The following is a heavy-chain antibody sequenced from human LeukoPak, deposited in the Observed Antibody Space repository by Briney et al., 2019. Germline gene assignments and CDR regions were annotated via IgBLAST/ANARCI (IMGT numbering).Heavy chain of an antibody. V-gene: IGHV3-66*01. J-gene: IGHJ4*02. CDR3: ARDSDNSSGAY. Sequence: GGSLRLSCAASGFTVSRNYMSWVRQAPGKGLEWVSVIYSDGSRYYADSVKDRFTISRDNVKNTMYLQMNSLRAEDTAVYYCARDSDNSSGAYWGQGTLVTVSS. D-gene: IGHD6-19*01. CDR1: GFTVSRNY. CDR2: IYSDGSR.